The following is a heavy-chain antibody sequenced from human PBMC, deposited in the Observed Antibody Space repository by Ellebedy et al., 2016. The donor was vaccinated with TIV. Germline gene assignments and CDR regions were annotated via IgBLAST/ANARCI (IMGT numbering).Heavy chain of an antibody. Sequence: ASVKVSCKASGYTFTSYGISWVRQAPGQGLEWMGWISAYNGNTNYAQKLQGRVTMTTDTSTSTAYMELRSLRSDDTAVYYCARQWSSPIYYYYGMDVWGQGTTVTVSS. D-gene: IGHD1-26*01. CDR3: ARQWSSPIYYYYGMDV. CDR2: ISAYNGNT. CDR1: GYTFTSYG. J-gene: IGHJ6*02. V-gene: IGHV1-18*04.